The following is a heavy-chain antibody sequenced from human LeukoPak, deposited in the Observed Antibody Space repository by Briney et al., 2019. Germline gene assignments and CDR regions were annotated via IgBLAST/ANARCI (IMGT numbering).Heavy chain of an antibody. V-gene: IGHV3-23*01. Sequence: GGSLRLSCAASGFTFSSNAMSWVRQAPGKGLEWVSGIGNRLSDTYYADSVKSRFTISKDNSKNTLYLQMNSLRAEDTAVYYCAKDLHYWGCDYWGQGTLVTVSS. CDR3: AKDLHYWGCDY. J-gene: IGHJ4*02. CDR2: IGNRLSDT. D-gene: IGHD7-27*01. CDR1: GFTFSSNA.